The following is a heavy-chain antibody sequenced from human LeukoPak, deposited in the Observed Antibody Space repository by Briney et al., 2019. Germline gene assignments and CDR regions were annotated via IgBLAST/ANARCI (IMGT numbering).Heavy chain of an antibody. CDR1: AFTFSAYR. V-gene: IGHV3-74*01. Sequence: GGSLRLSCAASAFTFSAYRMHWVRHVPGKGLVWVSRINGDGSNTSYADSVKGRFTISRDNAKNTLYLQMNSLRAEDTAVYYCARDLDLADEDSSGYDYCGQGTPVIVAS. J-gene: IGHJ4*02. CDR3: ARDLDLADEDSSGYDY. CDR2: INGDGSNT. D-gene: IGHD3-22*01.